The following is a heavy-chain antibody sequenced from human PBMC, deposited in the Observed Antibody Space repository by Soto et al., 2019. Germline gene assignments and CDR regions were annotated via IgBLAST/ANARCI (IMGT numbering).Heavy chain of an antibody. CDR3: ATHPPYGPLDH. CDR1: GDTMYISGID. V-gene: IGHV4-39*01. Sequence: PSETMYLRSTVSGDTMYISGIDGGWIRQPPGKGLEWIGNIYYSENTYYNPSLKSRVTISVDTSKNQFSLRLTSVTAADTAVYYCATHPPYGPLDHWGQGTLVTVTS. CDR2: IYYSENT. D-gene: IGHD4-17*01. J-gene: IGHJ4*02.